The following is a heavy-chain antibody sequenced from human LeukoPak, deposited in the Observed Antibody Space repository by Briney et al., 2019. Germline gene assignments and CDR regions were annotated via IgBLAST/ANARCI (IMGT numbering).Heavy chain of an antibody. CDR3: ARLGARQMLEY. D-gene: IGHD4-17*01. Sequence: PGGSLRLSCAASGFTFSSYAMSWVRQAPGKGPEWVANIKQDGGQIYYLESVKGRFTVSRDNAKNSLYLQMNSLRAEDTAVYYCARLGARQMLEYWGQETLVTVSS. CDR1: GFTFSSYA. V-gene: IGHV3-7*01. J-gene: IGHJ4*02. CDR2: IKQDGGQI.